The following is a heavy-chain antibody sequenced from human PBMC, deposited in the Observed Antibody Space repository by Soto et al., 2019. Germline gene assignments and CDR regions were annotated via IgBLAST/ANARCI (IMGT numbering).Heavy chain of an antibody. CDR2: IIPIFGTA. CDR1: GGTFSIYA. J-gene: IGHJ5*02. CDR3: ARALDYYGSGSYARFDP. V-gene: IGHV1-69*13. Sequence: GASVKVSGKASGGTFSIYAISWVRQAPGQGLEWMGGIIPIFGTANYAQKFQGRVTITADESTSTAYMELSSLRSEDTAVYYCARALDYYGSGSYARFDPWGQGTLVTVSS. D-gene: IGHD3-10*01.